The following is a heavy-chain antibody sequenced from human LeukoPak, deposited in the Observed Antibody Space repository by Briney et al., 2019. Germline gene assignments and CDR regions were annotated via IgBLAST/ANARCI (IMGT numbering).Heavy chain of an antibody. CDR1: GFTVSNNY. J-gene: IGHJ4*02. D-gene: IGHD4-11*01. CDR2: IYSGGST. CDR3: ARGRLPKYYFDS. Sequence: GGSLRLSCAASGFTVSNNYMSWVRQAPGKGLEWVSLIYSGGSTYYADSVKGRFTVSRDSSKSTVYLQMNSLRVEDTAVYYCARGRLPKYYFDSWGQGTLVTVSS. V-gene: IGHV3-53*01.